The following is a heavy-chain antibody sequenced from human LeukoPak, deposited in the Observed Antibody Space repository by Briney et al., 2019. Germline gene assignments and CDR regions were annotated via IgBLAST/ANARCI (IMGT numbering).Heavy chain of an antibody. Sequence: PSETLSLTCTVSGGSISSSTYYGGWIRQPPGKGLEWIGSIFYSGNTYYNPSLKSRVTISIDTSKNQFSLKLSSVTAADTAVYYCVKSGGYGLIDYWGPGTLVTVSS. CDR3: VKSGGYGLIDY. CDR1: GGSISSSTYY. CDR2: IFYSGNT. V-gene: IGHV4-39*07. J-gene: IGHJ4*02. D-gene: IGHD1-26*01.